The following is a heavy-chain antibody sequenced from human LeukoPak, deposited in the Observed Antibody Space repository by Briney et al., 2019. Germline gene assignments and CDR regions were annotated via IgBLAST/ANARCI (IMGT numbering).Heavy chain of an antibody. CDR3: GGGGPGKDFNILTGYLYY. CDR2: IYSGGST. D-gene: IGHD3-9*01. J-gene: IGHJ4*02. V-gene: IGHV3-53*01. CDR1: GFTVSSDS. Sequence: PGGSLRLSCTVSGFTVSSDSMSWVRQAPGKGLEWVSFIYSGGSTHYSDSVKGRFTISRDNSKNTLYLQMNSLGAEDTAAYYCGGGGPGKDFNILTGYLYYWGQGTPVTVSS.